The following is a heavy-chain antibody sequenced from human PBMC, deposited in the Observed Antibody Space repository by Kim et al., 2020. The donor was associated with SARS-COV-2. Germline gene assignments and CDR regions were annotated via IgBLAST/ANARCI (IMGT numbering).Heavy chain of an antibody. CDR3: TRGGGVDYYGMDV. V-gene: IGHV1-2*06. D-gene: IGHD3-16*01. J-gene: IGHJ6*02. Sequence: ASVKVSCKASGYTFIGYFMHWVRQAPGQGLQWMGRINPNSGGTNYAQNFQDRVTMTRDRSTRTAYMEVRRLRLDDTAVYYCTRGGGVDYYGMDVWGQGTT. CDR1: GYTFIGYF. CDR2: INPNSGGT.